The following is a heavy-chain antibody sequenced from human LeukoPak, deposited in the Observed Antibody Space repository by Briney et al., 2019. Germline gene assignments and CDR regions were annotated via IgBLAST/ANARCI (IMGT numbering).Heavy chain of an antibody. CDR1: GFTFSDYY. V-gene: IGHV3-23*01. J-gene: IGHJ5*02. Sequence: PGGSLRLPCTASGFTFSDYYMTWVRQPPGKAREWVPAISVRGGSTYYTDSVKGRFTISRDNSKNTLHLQMNSLRAEDTAIYYCAKVQENWFDPWGQGTLVTVSS. CDR3: AKVQENWFDP. CDR2: ISVRGGST.